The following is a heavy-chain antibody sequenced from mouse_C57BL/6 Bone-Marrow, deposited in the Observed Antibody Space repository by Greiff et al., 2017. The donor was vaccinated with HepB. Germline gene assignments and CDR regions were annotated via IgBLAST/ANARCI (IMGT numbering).Heavy chain of an antibody. CDR3: TTGQLRLPFDY. J-gene: IGHJ2*01. D-gene: IGHD3-2*02. Sequence: VQLQQSGAALVRPGASVKLSCTASGVNIKGDYMHWVKQTKEQGLEWIGWVDRENGDTEYASKVQGKATITADTSSNTAYLQLSSLTSEDTAVYYCTTGQLRLPFDYWGQGTTLTVSS. CDR2: VDRENGDT. V-gene: IGHV14-4*01. CDR1: GVNIKGDY.